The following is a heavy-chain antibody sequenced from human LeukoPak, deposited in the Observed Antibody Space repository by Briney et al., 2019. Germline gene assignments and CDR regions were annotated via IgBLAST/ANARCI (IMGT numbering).Heavy chain of an antibody. Sequence: SVKVSCKASGGTFSSYAISWVRQAPGQGLEWMGRIIPIFGTANYAQKFQGRVTITTDESTSTAYMELSSLKSEDTAVYYCARDDYGGTDAFDIWGQGTMVTVSS. CDR3: ARDDYGGTDAFDI. D-gene: IGHD4-23*01. J-gene: IGHJ3*02. V-gene: IGHV1-69*05. CDR1: GGTFSSYA. CDR2: IIPIFGTA.